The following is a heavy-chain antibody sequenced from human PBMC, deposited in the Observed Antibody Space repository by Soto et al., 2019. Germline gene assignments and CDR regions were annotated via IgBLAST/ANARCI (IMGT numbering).Heavy chain of an antibody. J-gene: IGHJ3*02. V-gene: IGHV3-33*01. D-gene: IGHD4-17*01. CDR3: ARSDYGGTDAFDI. CDR2: IWYDGSNK. Sequence: QVQLVESGGGVVQPGRSLRLSCAASGFTFSSYGMHWVRQAPGKGLEWVAVIWYDGSNKYYADSVKGRFTISRDNSKNTLYLQMNSLRAEDTAVYYCARSDYGGTDAFDIWGQGTMVTVSS. CDR1: GFTFSSYG.